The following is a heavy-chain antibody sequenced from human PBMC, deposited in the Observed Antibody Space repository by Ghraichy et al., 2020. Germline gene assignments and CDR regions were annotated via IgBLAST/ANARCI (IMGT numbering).Heavy chain of an antibody. J-gene: IGHJ4*02. Sequence: LNISCAGSGLSLSGLWMNWVRQAPGKGLEWVAIIKQDGSQKNYVDSVKGRFTISRDNAKNSAYLQMNSLRADDTAMYFCVGGYGWLPDYWGQGTLVTVSS. CDR2: IKQDGSQK. V-gene: IGHV3-7*03. CDR3: VGGYGWLPDY. CDR1: GLSLSGLW. D-gene: IGHD3-16*01.